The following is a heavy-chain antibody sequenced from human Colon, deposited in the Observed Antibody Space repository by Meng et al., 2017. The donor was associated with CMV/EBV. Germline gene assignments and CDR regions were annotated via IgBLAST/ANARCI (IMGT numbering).Heavy chain of an antibody. V-gene: IGHV3-30*03. CDR1: GFTFSSSG. Sequence: RLSCAAAGFTFSSSGMHWVRQAPGKGVEWVAIISYDGNNKYYADSVKGRFTISRDNSKNTLYLQMNSLRAEDTAVYYCARYDGGFDYWGQGTLVTVSS. D-gene: IGHD1-1*01. J-gene: IGHJ4*02. CDR2: ISYDGNNK. CDR3: ARYDGGFDY.